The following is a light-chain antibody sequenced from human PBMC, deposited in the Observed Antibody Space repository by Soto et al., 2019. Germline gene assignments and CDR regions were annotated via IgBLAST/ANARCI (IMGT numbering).Light chain of an antibody. Sequence: GDRVPITCRASQSISNWLAWYQQKPGKAPKLLIYAASTLQSGVPSRFSGSGSGTDFTLTISSLEPEDFATYYCQQTYSTPPTFGQGTRWIS. CDR2: AAS. V-gene: IGKV1-39*01. CDR3: QQTYSTPPT. J-gene: IGKJ1*01. CDR1: QSISNW.